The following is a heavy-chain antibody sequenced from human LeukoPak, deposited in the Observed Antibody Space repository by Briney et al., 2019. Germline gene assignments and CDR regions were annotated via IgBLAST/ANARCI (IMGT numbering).Heavy chain of an antibody. Sequence: SETLSLTCAVYGGSFSGYYWSWIRQPPGKGLEWIGEINHSGSTNYNPSLKSRVTISVDTSKNQFSLKLSSVTAADTAVYYCASQYCTNGVCYLDYWGQGTLVTVSS. V-gene: IGHV4-34*01. D-gene: IGHD2-8*01. CDR3: ASQYCTNGVCYLDY. J-gene: IGHJ4*02. CDR2: INHSGST. CDR1: GGSFSGYY.